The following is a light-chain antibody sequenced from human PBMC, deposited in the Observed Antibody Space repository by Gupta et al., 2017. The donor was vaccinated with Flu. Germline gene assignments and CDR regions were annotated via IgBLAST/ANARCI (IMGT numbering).Light chain of an antibody. J-gene: IGLJ2*01. CDR2: ENN. CDR3: GTWDSSLSAVV. CDR1: SSNIGNNY. Sequence: QPXXXSAAXGQXVXXXXPGSSSNIGNNYVSWYQQLPGTAPKLLIYENNKRPSGVPDRFSGSKSGTSATLGITGLQTGDEADYYCGTWDSSLSAVVFGGGTKLTVL. V-gene: IGLV1-51*02.